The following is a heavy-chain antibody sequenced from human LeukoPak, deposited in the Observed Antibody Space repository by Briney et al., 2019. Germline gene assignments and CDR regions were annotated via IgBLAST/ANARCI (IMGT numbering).Heavy chain of an antibody. Sequence: EASVTVSCKASGYTFTSYGISWVRQAPGQGLEWMGWISAYNGNTNYAQKLQGRVTMTTDTSTSTAYMELRSLRSDDTAVYYCARGYCTNGVCYTLDYWGQGTLVTVSS. J-gene: IGHJ4*02. CDR2: ISAYNGNT. CDR3: ARGYCTNGVCYTLDY. V-gene: IGHV1-18*01. D-gene: IGHD2-8*01. CDR1: GYTFTSYG.